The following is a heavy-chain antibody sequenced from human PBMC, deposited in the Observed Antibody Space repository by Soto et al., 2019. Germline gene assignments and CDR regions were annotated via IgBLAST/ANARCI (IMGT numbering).Heavy chain of an antibody. D-gene: IGHD6-19*01. CDR3: AKDRGGSGWNEFEC. CDR1: VFTFNIYI. Sequence: WSXRVSCTAAVFTFNIYIMNLFRQAPGKGLEWISTITADGGGTFYADSVKGRFTISRDNSKNTLYLQMDNLRAEDTALYYCAKDRGGSGWNEFECWGQGTQVNV. V-gene: IGHV3-23*01. CDR2: ITADGGGT. J-gene: IGHJ4*02.